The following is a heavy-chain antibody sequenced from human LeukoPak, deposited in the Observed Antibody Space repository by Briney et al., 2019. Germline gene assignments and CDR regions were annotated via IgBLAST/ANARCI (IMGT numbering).Heavy chain of an antibody. J-gene: IGHJ4*02. Sequence: GGSLRLSCEASGYTFSTNWRSWVRQPPGQGLGWGVYIKQAGREKYYVDSVKCRFTISRDNAKNSLYLQMSSLRAEDTAMYYCARDSAGNFYWGQGTLVTVSS. V-gene: IGHV3-7*01. CDR2: IKQAGREK. CDR3: ARDSAGNFY. CDR1: GYTFSTNW. D-gene: IGHD6-13*01.